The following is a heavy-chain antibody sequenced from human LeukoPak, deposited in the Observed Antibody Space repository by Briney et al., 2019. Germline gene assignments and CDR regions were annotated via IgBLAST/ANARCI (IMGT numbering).Heavy chain of an antibody. D-gene: IGHD2-15*01. Sequence: ASVKVSCKASGYTFTNYDINWVRQATGQGPEWMGWMNPKSGNTGYAQKFQGGVTMTRNTSISTAYMELSSLRSDDTAVYYCARDQDIVVVVAALRQREMGGFDPWGQGTLVTVSS. CDR3: ARDQDIVVVVAALRQREMGGFDP. V-gene: IGHV1-8*01. J-gene: IGHJ5*02. CDR1: GYTFTNYD. CDR2: MNPKSGNT.